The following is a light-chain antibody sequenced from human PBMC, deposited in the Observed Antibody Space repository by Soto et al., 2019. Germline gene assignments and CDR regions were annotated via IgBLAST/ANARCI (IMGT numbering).Light chain of an antibody. CDR3: LQHHTYPYT. CDR1: QSVSSN. Sequence: EIVMTQSPATLSVSPGERATLSCRASQSVSSNLAWYQQKPGQAPRLLIYGASTRATGIPARFSGSGSGTEFTLTIRSLQPEDSATYYCLQHHTYPYTFGQGTKLEI. J-gene: IGKJ2*01. CDR2: GAS. V-gene: IGKV3-15*01.